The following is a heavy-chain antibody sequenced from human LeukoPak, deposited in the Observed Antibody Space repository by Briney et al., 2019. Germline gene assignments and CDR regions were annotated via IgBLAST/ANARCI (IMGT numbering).Heavy chain of an antibody. D-gene: IGHD2-21*02. J-gene: IGHJ4*02. CDR3: ARGQSHCGGDCYPGHFDY. CDR2: INHSGST. Sequence: PSETLSLTCAVYGGSFSGYYWSWIRQPPGKGLEWIGEINHSGSTNYNPSLKSRVTISVDTSKNQFSLKLSSVTAADTAVYYCARGQSHCGGDCYPGHFDYWGQGTLVTVSS. V-gene: IGHV4-34*01. CDR1: GGSFSGYY.